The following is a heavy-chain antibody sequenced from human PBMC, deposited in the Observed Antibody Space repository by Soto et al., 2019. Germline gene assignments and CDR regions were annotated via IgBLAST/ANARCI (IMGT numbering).Heavy chain of an antibody. V-gene: IGHV4-28*01. CDR3: ARREIQGPIDY. CDR1: GYSISSSNW. J-gene: IGHJ4*02. CDR2: IYYSGTT. Sequence: QVQLQESDPGLVKPSDTLSLTCAVSGYSISSSNWWGWIRQPPGKGLEWIGYIYYSGTTYYNPSLKSRVTMSVDTSKYQFSLKLTSVTAVDTAVYYCARREIQGPIDYWGQGTLVTVSS. D-gene: IGHD1-26*01.